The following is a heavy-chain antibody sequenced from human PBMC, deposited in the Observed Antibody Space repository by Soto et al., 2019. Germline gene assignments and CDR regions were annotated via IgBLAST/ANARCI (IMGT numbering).Heavy chain of an antibody. CDR1: VFTFSVYW. CDR3: TRGPRPSSVGTGAF. CDR2: ISDDGSRA. J-gene: IGHJ4*02. Sequence: GSLRLSCTASVFTFSVYWMHWVRQVPGKGPEWVSRISDDGSRADYADSVKGRFTISRDNAKNTLYLEMHVLRADDTAVYYCTRGPRPSSVGTGAFWGQGTPVTVS. D-gene: IGHD3-10*01. V-gene: IGHV3-74*01.